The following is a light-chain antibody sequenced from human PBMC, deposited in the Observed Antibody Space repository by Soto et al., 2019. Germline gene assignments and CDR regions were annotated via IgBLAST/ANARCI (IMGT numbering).Light chain of an antibody. Sequence: EIVLTQSPATLSLSPGDRAILSCRASQSISSALAWYQQKPGQAPRLLIYDASDRATGIPARFSGSRSGTDFTLTISSLEPEDFAVYYCQQRSDWPTFGGGTRVEIK. V-gene: IGKV3-11*01. CDR3: QQRSDWPT. CDR1: QSISSA. J-gene: IGKJ4*01. CDR2: DAS.